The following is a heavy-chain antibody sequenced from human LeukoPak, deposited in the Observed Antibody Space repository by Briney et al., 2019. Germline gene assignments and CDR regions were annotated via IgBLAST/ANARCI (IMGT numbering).Heavy chain of an antibody. CDR3: VRHGLGSSWFGFDY. CDR2: IYPGDSDP. V-gene: IGHV5-51*01. J-gene: IGHJ4*02. Sequence: GESLKISCMGSGYTFTTYWIGWVRQMPGKGLEWMWIIYPGDSDPRYSPSFQGQVTISADKSISTAYLQWSSLKASDSAMYYCVRHGLGSSWFGFDYWGQGTLVTVSS. CDR1: GYTFTTYW. D-gene: IGHD6-13*01.